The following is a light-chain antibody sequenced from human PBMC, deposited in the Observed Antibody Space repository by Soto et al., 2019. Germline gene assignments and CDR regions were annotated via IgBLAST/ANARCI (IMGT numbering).Light chain of an antibody. CDR1: QNLHSF. J-gene: IGKJ5*01. Sequence: EIVLTQSPATLSVSPGERVTLSCRASQNLHSFLNWYQQRPGQAPRPLIYDGSKRAAGVPDRISGDLSGTDYNLTISSLEPEDFAVYYCQQRTRWPMTFGQGTRLEIK. CDR3: QQRTRWPMT. V-gene: IGKV3-11*01. CDR2: DGS.